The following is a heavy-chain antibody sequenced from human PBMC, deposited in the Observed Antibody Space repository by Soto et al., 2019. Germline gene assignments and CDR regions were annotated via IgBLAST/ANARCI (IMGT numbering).Heavy chain of an antibody. CDR1: GFTFSDYY. CDR2: ISSSGSTI. J-gene: IGHJ6*02. CDR3: ARDYIRIAAAAPYGMDV. V-gene: IGHV3-11*01. D-gene: IGHD6-13*01. Sequence: GGSLRLSCAASGFTFSDYYMSWIRQAPGKGLEWVSYISSSGSTIYYADSVKGRFTISRDNAKNSLYLQMNSLRAEDTAVYYCARDYIRIAAAAPYGMDVWGQGTTVTVSS.